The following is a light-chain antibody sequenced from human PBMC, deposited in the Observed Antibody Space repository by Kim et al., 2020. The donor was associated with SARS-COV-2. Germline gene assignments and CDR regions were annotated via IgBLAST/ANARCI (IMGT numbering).Light chain of an antibody. V-gene: IGKV1-33*01. J-gene: IGKJ4*01. CDR1: QDISNY. CDR3: QHQGT. CDR2: DAS. Sequence: DIQMTQSPSSLSASVGDRVTITCQASQDISNYLNWYQQKPGKAPKLLIYDASNLETGVPSRFSGSGSGTDFTFTISSLQPEDIATYYCQHQGTFGGGTKVDI.